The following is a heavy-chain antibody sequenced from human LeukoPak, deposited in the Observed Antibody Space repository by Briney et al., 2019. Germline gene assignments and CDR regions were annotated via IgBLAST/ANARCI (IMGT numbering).Heavy chain of an antibody. D-gene: IGHD2-2*01. Sequence: PGGYLTLYCTASGFPRDEHDMSWLRQAPGKGRVGVSGINWSGGSTGYADPLRGRFTISRDNAKNSLYRQMDSLRAGDTALYYCARAPNTSPFYFDYWGQGTLVTVSS. CDR1: GFPRDEHD. CDR3: ARAPNTSPFYFDY. CDR2: INWSGGST. V-gene: IGHV3-20*04. J-gene: IGHJ4*02.